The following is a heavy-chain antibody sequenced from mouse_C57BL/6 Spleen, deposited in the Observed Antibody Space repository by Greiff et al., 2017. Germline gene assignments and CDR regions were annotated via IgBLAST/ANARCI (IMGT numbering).Heavy chain of an antibody. D-gene: IGHD2-3*01. CDR3: ARSHGYYPYYYAMDY. V-gene: IGHV8-12*01. CDR2: IYWDDDK. J-gene: IGHJ4*01. Sequence: QVTLKESGPGILQSSQTLSLTCSFSGFSLSTSGMGVSWIRQPSGKGLEWLAHIYWDDDKRYNPSLKSRLTISKDTSRNQVFLKITCVDTADTATYYCARSHGYYPYYYAMDYWGQGTSVTVSS. CDR1: GFSLSTSGMG.